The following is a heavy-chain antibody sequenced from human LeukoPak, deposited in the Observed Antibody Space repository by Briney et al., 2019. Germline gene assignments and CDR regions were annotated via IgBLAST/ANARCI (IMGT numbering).Heavy chain of an antibody. CDR2: TYYRSKWYN. CDR1: GDSFSSNSAA. CDR3: AKGTHYYDSSGYSEYFDY. Sequence: SQTLSLTCAISGDSFSSNSAAWNWLRQSPSRGLEWLGRTYYRSKWYNDYAVSVKSRITINPDTSKNQFSLQLNSVTPEDTAVYYCAKGTHYYDSSGYSEYFDYWGQGTLVTVSS. V-gene: IGHV6-1*01. J-gene: IGHJ4*02. D-gene: IGHD3-22*01.